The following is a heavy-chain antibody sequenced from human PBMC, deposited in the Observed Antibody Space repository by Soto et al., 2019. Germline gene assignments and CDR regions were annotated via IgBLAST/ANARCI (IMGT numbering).Heavy chain of an antibody. J-gene: IGHJ6*02. D-gene: IGHD4-17*01. V-gene: IGHV4-34*01. CDR2: INHSGST. CDR1: GGSFSWYY. CDR3: ARGAPGTTVTGIDYYYYYGMDV. Sequence: SETLSLTCAVYGGSFSWYYWSWIRQPPGKGLEWIGEINHSGSTNYNPSLKSRVTISVDTSKNQFSLKLSSVTAADTAVYYCARGAPGTTVTGIDYYYYYGMDVWGQGTTVTVSS.